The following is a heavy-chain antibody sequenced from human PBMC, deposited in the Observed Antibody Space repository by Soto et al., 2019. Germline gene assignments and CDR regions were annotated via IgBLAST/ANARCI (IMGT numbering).Heavy chain of an antibody. D-gene: IGHD2-15*01. J-gene: IGHJ3*02. Sequence: SQTLSLTCAISGDSVSSNSATWNWIRQSPSRGLEWLGRTYYRSKWYYDYAVSVKSRITINPDTSKNQFSLQLNSVTPEDTAVYYCARDPCSGGSFYSDAFQIWGQGTMVTVSS. CDR1: GDSVSSNSAT. CDR3: ARDPCSGGSFYSDAFQI. CDR2: TYYRSKWYY. V-gene: IGHV6-1*01.